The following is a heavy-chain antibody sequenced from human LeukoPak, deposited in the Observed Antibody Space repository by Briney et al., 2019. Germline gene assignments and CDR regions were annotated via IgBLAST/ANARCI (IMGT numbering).Heavy chain of an antibody. CDR3: ARHKGVTSPRLNLYYYGLDV. D-gene: IGHD4-17*01. J-gene: IGHJ6*02. CDR2: IDPSDSYT. V-gene: IGHV5-10-1*01. Sequence: NSGESLKISCKGSGYSFTSYWISWVRQMPGKGLEWMGRIDPSDSYTNYSPSFQGHVTISADKPISTAYLQWSSLRASDTAIYYCARHKGVTSPRLNLYYYGLDVWGQGTTVIVSS. CDR1: GYSFTSYW.